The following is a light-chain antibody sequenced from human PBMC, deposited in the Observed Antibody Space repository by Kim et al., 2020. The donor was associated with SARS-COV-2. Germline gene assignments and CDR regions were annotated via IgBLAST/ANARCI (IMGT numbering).Light chain of an antibody. CDR2: AAS. V-gene: IGKV1-39*01. Sequence: DIQMTQSPSSLSASVGDRVTITCRASQSINRYLSWYQQKPGKAPNLLIYAASSLQSGVQSRFSGSGSGTDFTLTITSLQPEDFAAYYCQQTYTLPRTFGQGTRLEIK. CDR1: QSINRY. J-gene: IGKJ5*01. CDR3: QQTYTLPRT.